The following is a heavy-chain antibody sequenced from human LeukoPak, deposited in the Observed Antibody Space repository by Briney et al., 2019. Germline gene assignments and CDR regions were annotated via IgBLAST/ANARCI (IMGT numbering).Heavy chain of an antibody. CDR1: GGSISSYY. CDR3: ARNLKAGTWGNWFDP. CDR2: IYYSGST. Sequence: PSETLSLTCTVSGGSISSYYWSWIGQPPGKGLEWIGYIYYSGSTNYNPSLKSRVTISVDTSKNQFSLKLSSVTAADTAVYYCARNLKAGTWGNWFDPWGQGTLVTVSS. V-gene: IGHV4-59*01. J-gene: IGHJ5*02. D-gene: IGHD6-19*01.